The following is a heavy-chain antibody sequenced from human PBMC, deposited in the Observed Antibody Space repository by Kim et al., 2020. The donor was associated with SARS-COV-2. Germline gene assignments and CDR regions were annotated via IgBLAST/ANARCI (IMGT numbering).Heavy chain of an antibody. Sequence: SETLSLTCAVYGGSFSGYYWSWIRQPPGKGLEWIGEINHSGSTNYNPSLKSRVTISVDTSKNQFSLKLSSVTAADTAVYYCARGVAYYDILTGYRRNWFDPWGQGTLVTVSS. D-gene: IGHD3-9*01. CDR3: ARGVAYYDILTGYRRNWFDP. V-gene: IGHV4-34*01. J-gene: IGHJ5*02. CDR1: GGSFSGYY. CDR2: INHSGST.